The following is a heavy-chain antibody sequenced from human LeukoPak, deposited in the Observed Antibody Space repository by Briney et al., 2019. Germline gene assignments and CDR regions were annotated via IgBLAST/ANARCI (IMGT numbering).Heavy chain of an antibody. CDR1: GFTFSTYW. J-gene: IGHJ3*02. V-gene: IGHV3-7*03. CDR3: ARVDTPMAKDAFHM. D-gene: IGHD5-18*01. Sequence: GGSLRLSCAASGFTFSTYWMTWVRQAPGKGLEWVASIKRDGSEKQYVDSVKGRFTISRDNAKHSLYLQMNSLRADDTAMYYCARVDTPMAKDAFHMWGQGTMVTVSS. CDR2: IKRDGSEK.